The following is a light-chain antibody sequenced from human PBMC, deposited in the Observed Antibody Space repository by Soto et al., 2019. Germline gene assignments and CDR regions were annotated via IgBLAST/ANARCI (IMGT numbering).Light chain of an antibody. CDR1: QGISNY. J-gene: IGKJ3*01. CDR2: TAS. V-gene: IGKV1-27*01. CDR3: QNYNSALRIT. Sequence: DLKMTQSPSSLSASVGDRVTITCRASQGISNYLAWYQQKPGKVPNLLIYTASTLQSGVPSRFSGSGSGTDFTLTISSLQPEDVATYYCQNYNSALRITFGPGTKVDIK.